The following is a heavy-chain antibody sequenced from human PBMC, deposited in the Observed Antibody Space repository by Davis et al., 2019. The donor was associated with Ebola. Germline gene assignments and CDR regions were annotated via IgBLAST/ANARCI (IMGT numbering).Heavy chain of an antibody. Sequence: MPGGSLRLSCTVSGDSISGSPYYWAWLRQPPGKQLEWIAYIYYAATTYYNPSLESRVTISADTSRNQFSLRMTSVTAADTALYYCASLRYCSDGSCYSDYWGQGTLVTVSS. J-gene: IGHJ4*02. CDR2: IYYAATT. D-gene: IGHD2-15*01. CDR1: GDSISGSPYY. CDR3: ASLRYCSDGSCYSDY. V-gene: IGHV4-39*01.